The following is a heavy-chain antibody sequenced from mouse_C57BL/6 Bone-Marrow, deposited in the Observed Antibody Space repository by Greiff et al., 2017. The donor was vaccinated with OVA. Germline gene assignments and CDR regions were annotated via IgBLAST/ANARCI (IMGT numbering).Heavy chain of an antibody. CDR2: ISDGGSYT. CDR1: GFTFSSYA. CDR3: ARDSLLTTVVAHDAMDY. V-gene: IGHV5-4*01. D-gene: IGHD1-1*01. J-gene: IGHJ4*01. Sequence: EVKLVESGGGLVKPGGSLKLSCAASGFTFSSYAMSWVRQTPEKRLEWVATISDGGSYTYYPDNVKGRFTISRDNAKHNLYLQMSHLKSEDTAMYYCARDSLLTTVVAHDAMDYWGQGTSVTVSS.